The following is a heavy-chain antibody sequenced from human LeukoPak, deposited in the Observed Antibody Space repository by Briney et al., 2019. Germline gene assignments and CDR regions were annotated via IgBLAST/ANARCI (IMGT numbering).Heavy chain of an antibody. CDR1: GSYW. CDR3: AESSGYYSSFDY. Sequence: PGGSLRLSCAASGSYWMHWVRQAPGKGLMWVSRINSDGNGTSYAGSVKGRFTISRDNAKNTLYLQMNSLRAEDTAVYYCAESSGYYSSFDYWGQGTLVTVSS. D-gene: IGHD3-22*01. V-gene: IGHV3-74*01. CDR2: INSDGNGT. J-gene: IGHJ4*02.